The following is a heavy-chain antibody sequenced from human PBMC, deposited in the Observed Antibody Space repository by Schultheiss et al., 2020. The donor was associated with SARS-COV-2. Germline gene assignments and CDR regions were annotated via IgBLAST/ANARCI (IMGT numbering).Heavy chain of an antibody. J-gene: IGHJ6*03. CDR3: ARLIVVVPAAAGYYMDV. D-gene: IGHD2-2*01. Sequence: KVSCTGSGYIFNNHWIHWVRQLPGKGLEWMGRIDPSDSYISYSPSFQGHVSISADRSINTAYLQWSSLKASDTAMYYCARLIVVVPAAAGYYMDVWGKGTTVTVSS. V-gene: IGHV5-10-1*01. CDR2: IDPSDSYI. CDR1: GYIFNNHW.